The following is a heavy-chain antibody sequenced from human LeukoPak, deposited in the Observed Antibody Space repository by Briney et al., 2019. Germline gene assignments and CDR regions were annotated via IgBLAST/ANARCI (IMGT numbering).Heavy chain of an antibody. D-gene: IGHD6-13*01. CDR2: VRKNGSEK. CDR1: GFTFSIYW. CDR3: ARDGRGISAAGSPYGMDV. Sequence: GGSLRLSCAASGFTFSIYWMSWVRQAPGKGLEWVASVRKNGSEKFYVDSVKGRFPISRDTATNSLYLQMTSLRAEDTAVYYCARDGRGISAAGSPYGMDVWGQGTTVTVSS. J-gene: IGHJ6*02. V-gene: IGHV3-7*01.